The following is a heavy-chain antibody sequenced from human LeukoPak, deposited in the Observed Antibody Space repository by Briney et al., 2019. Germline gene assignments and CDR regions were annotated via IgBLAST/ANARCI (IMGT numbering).Heavy chain of an antibody. J-gene: IGHJ4*02. Sequence: PSETLSLTCTVSGGSISSSSAYWGWIRQPPGKGLEWIGSIYYRKNTYYNPSLKSRVTISADTSKKQFSLTLGSVSATDTAVYYCASPRGFSYGYFDYWGQGTLVTVSS. CDR2: IYYRKNT. D-gene: IGHD5-18*01. CDR3: ASPRGFSYGYFDY. CDR1: GGSISSSSAY. V-gene: IGHV4-39*01.